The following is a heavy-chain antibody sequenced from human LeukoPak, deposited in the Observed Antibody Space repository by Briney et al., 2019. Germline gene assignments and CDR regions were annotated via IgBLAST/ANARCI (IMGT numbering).Heavy chain of an antibody. CDR1: GFTFSSYG. Sequence: PGRSLRLSCAASGFTFSSYGMHWVRQAPGKGLEWVAVISYDGSNKYYADSVKGRFTISRDNSKNTLYLQMNSLRAEDTAVYYCAKDWGLGRYYFDYWGQGTLVTVSS. V-gene: IGHV3-30*18. D-gene: IGHD3-16*01. J-gene: IGHJ4*02. CDR3: AKDWGLGRYYFDY. CDR2: ISYDGSNK.